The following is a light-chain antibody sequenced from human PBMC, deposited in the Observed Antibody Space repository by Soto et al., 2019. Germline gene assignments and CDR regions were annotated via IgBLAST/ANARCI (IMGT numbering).Light chain of an antibody. CDR3: QQYSNWPPIT. Sequence: EIAMTQSPATLSVSPVERATLSCRASQSVSSNLAWYQQKPGQAPRLLIYGASTRATGIPARFSGSGSGTEFILTISSLQSEDFAVYYCQQYSNWPPITFGQGTRLEIK. V-gene: IGKV3-15*01. CDR1: QSVSSN. J-gene: IGKJ5*01. CDR2: GAS.